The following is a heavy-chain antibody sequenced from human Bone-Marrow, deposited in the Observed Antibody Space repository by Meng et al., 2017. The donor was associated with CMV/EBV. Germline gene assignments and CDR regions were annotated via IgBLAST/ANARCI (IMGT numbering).Heavy chain of an antibody. CDR1: GYTFTSYG. CDR3: GRDRIVGANEGEFDY. CDR2: ISAYNGNT. D-gene: IGHD1-26*01. Sequence: ASVKVSCKASGYTFTSYGISWVRQAPGQGLEWMGWISAYNGNTNYAQKLQGRVTMTRDTSISTAYMELSRLRSDDTAVYYCGRDRIVGANEGEFDYWGQGTLVTVSS. V-gene: IGHV1-18*01. J-gene: IGHJ4*02.